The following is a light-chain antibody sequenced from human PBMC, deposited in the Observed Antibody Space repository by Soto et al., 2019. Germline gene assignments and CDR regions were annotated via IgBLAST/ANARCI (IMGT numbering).Light chain of an antibody. J-gene: IGKJ5*01. CDR1: QGIGDT. CDR3: QQSYSSRSIT. Sequence: EVVMRQSPATLSVSPGEGATLSCRASQGIGDTLAWYQHKPGQTPRLLIYDTSTRATGVPTRFSGSRSGADFTLAISRLEPEDFATYYCQQSYSSRSITFGQGTRLEIK. CDR2: DTS. V-gene: IGKV3-15*01.